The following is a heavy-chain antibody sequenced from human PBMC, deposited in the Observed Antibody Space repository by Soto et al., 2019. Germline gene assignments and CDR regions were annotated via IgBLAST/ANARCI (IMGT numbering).Heavy chain of an antibody. V-gene: IGHV3-7*01. CDR3: ARLSTSAGRRDLAC. CDR2: MNQDGSES. CDR1: GFSLSSYW. Sequence: EVQLVESGGGLDQPGGSLRLSCAASGFSLSSYWMSWVRQAPGKGLEWVANMNQDGSESDYVGSVKGRFTFTRDNAKNSLYLQMNSLSAEDTAVYYCARLSTSAGRRDLACWGQGTLVTVSS. J-gene: IGHJ4*02.